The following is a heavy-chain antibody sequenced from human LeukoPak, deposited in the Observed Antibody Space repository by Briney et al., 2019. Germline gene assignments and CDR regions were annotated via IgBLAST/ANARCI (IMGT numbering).Heavy chain of an antibody. CDR3: AKGTIRYCSSTGCYIDY. J-gene: IGHJ4*02. V-gene: IGHV3-30*02. Sequence: GGSPRLSCAASGFTFSSYGMHWVRQAPGKGLEWVALIQYDGSNKYYPDSVKGRFTISRDNSKNTLYLQMNSLRAEDTAVYYCAKGTIRYCSSTGCYIDYWGQGTLVTVSS. CDR1: GFTFSSYG. D-gene: IGHD2-2*01. CDR2: IQYDGSNK.